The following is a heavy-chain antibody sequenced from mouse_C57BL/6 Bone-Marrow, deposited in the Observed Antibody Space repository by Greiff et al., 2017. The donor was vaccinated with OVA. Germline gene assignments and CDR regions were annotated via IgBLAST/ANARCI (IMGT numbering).Heavy chain of an antibody. V-gene: IGHV1-76*01. CDR1: GYTFTDYY. D-gene: IGHD2-3*01. CDR2: IYPGSGNT. Sequence: QVQLQQSGAELVRPGASVKLSCKASGYTFTDYYINWVKQRPGQGLEWIARIYPGSGNTYYNEKFKGKATLTAEKSSSTAYMQLSSLTSEDSAVYFCARGGWFYWYFDVWGTGTTVTVSS. CDR3: ARGGWFYWYFDV. J-gene: IGHJ1*03.